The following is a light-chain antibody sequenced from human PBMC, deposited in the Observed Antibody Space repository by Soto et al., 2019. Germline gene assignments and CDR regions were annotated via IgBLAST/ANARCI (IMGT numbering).Light chain of an antibody. Sequence: QSVLTQPASVSGSPGQSITISGTGTSSDVGGYNYVSWYQKHPGKDPKLMIYEVSNRPSGVVNRFSGSKSGNTDSLTISGLQAEDEADDYCSSFTSSSTQVFGTGTKVTVL. CDR3: SSFTSSSTQV. V-gene: IGLV2-14*01. J-gene: IGLJ1*01. CDR2: EVS. CDR1: SSDVGGYNY.